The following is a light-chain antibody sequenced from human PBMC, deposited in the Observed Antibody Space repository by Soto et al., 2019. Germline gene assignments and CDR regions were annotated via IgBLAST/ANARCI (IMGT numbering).Light chain of an antibody. CDR1: SSDVGSYNL. CDR3: SSYTSSSTPVV. CDR2: EVS. Sequence: QSVLTQPASVSGSPGQSITISCIGTSSDVGSYNLVSWYQQHPGKAPKVLIYEVSERPSGVSNRFSGSKSGNTASLTISGLQAEDEADYYCSSYTSSSTPVVFGGGTKLTVL. J-gene: IGLJ2*01. V-gene: IGLV2-14*02.